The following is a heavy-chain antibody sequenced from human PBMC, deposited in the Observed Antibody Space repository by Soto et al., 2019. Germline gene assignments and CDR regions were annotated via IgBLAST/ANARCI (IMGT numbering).Heavy chain of an antibody. V-gene: IGHV3-30*06. D-gene: IGHD3-22*01. CDR1: GFNFNDYA. CDR2: IAYDGINE. Sequence: QVQLVESGGGVVQPGRSLRLACAASGFNFNDYAMHWVRQAPGKGLEWVATIAYDGINEDYVDSVKGRFTISRDNSKNMLYLQIHSLRAEDTSVYFCAKATVFYYDSRGYYNWFDPWGQGTLVTVSS. J-gene: IGHJ5*02. CDR3: AKATVFYYDSRGYYNWFDP.